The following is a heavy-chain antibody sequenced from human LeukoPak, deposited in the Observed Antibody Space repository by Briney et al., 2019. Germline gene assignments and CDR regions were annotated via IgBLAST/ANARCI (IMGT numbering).Heavy chain of an antibody. Sequence: GGPLRLSCAASGFTFSSYAMSWVRQAPGKGLEWVSTISGSGAGTYYADSVKGRFTVSRDNSKNTLYLHMNSLRAEDTAVYSCARGSDVFDNWGQGTLVPVSS. CDR1: GFTFSSYA. V-gene: IGHV3-23*01. CDR3: ARGSDVFDN. J-gene: IGHJ4*02. D-gene: IGHD3-16*01. CDR2: ISGSGAGT.